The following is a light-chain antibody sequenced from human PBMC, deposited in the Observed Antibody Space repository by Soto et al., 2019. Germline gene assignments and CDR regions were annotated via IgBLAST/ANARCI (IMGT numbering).Light chain of an antibody. CDR1: SSEVGGYNY. Sequence: QSVLTQPASVSGSPGQSITISCTGTSSEVGGYNYVSWYQQHPGKAPELMIYDVSNRPSGVSNRFSGSKSGNTASLTISGLQAEDEADYYCSSYAGSSTHWVFGTGTKVTVL. CDR2: DVS. J-gene: IGLJ1*01. CDR3: SSYAGSSTHWV. V-gene: IGLV2-14*01.